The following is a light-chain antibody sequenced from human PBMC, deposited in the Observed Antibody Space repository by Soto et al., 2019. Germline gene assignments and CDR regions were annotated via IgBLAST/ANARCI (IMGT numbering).Light chain of an antibody. V-gene: IGKV1-39*01. Sequence: DIQMTQSPSSLSASVGARVTITCRASQSISSYLNWYQQKPGKAPKLLIYAASSLQSGVTSRFSGSGSGTDFTLTISSLQPEDFATYYCQQSYSTPRTFGQGTKVESK. J-gene: IGKJ1*01. CDR3: QQSYSTPRT. CDR1: QSISSY. CDR2: AAS.